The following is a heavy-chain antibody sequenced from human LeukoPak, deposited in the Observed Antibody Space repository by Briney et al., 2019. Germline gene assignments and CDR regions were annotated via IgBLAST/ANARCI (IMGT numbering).Heavy chain of an antibody. Sequence: PSETLSLTCAVYGGSFSGYYWSWIRQPPGKGLEWIGEINHSGSTNYNPSLKSRVTISVDTSKDQFSLKLSSVTAADTAVYYCARDTSSSWYYYYYYYMDVWGKGTTVTVSS. D-gene: IGHD6-13*01. CDR1: GGSFSGYY. CDR3: ARDTSSSWYYYYYYYMDV. CDR2: INHSGST. J-gene: IGHJ6*03. V-gene: IGHV4-34*01.